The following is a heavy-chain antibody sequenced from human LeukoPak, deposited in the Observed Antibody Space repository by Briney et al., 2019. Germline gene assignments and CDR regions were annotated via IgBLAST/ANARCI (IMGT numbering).Heavy chain of an antibody. D-gene: IGHD2-2*01. V-gene: IGHV3-30*18. Sequence: PGGSLRLSCAASGFTFSTHGMHRVRQAPGKGLEWLAVISYDGRNTYYADSVKGRLTISRDNSKNTLFLQMNSLRGEDTAVYYCAKDRLVVAPAAMTSNFDYWGQGTLVTVSS. CDR3: AKDRLVVAPAAMTSNFDY. CDR1: GFTFSTHG. J-gene: IGHJ4*02. CDR2: ISYDGRNT.